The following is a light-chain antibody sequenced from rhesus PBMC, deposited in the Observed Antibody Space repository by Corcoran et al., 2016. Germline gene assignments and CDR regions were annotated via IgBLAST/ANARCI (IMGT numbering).Light chain of an antibody. CDR1: QDFSSY. CDR3: QQYKTYPWT. J-gene: IGKJ1*01. CDR2: AAT. V-gene: IGKV1-28*02. Sequence: DIQMTQSPSSLSASVGDTVTITCRASQDFSSYLSWFQQQPGKAPKLLIYAATTLQSGVPSRFIGLGSGTEFPLTISSLQPEDFATYYCQQYKTYPWTFGQGTKVEIK.